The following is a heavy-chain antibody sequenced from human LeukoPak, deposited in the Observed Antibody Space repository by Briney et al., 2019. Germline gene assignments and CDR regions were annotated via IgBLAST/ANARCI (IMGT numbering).Heavy chain of an antibody. CDR2: ISGSGGST. V-gene: IGHV3-23*01. CDR3: ARDKIEGPTKLDY. J-gene: IGHJ4*02. D-gene: IGHD1-1*01. Sequence: GGSLRLSCAASGFTFSSYAMSWVRQAPGKGLEWVSTISGSGGSTYYADSVKGRFTISRDNSKNTLYLQMNSLRAEDTAVYYCARDKIEGPTKLDYWGQGILVTVSS. CDR1: GFTFSSYA.